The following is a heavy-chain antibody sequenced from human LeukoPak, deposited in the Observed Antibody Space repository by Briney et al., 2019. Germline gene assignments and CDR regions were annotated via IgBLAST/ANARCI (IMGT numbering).Heavy chain of an antibody. CDR1: GGSISSGSYY. CDR3: AKDGAPYSTGWYS. D-gene: IGHD6-19*01. V-gene: IGHV4-61*02. CDR2: IYTSGST. Sequence: PSQTLSLTCTVSGGSISSGSYYWNWIRQPAGKGLEWIGRIYTSGSTDYNPSLKSRVTISLDTSKKQSSLKLNSVTAADTAVYYCAKDGAPYSTGWYSWGQETLVTVSS. J-gene: IGHJ5*02.